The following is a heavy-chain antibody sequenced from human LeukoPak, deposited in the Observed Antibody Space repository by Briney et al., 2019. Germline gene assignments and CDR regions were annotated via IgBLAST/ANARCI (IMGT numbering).Heavy chain of an antibody. D-gene: IGHD2-2*01. CDR1: GGSISSSSYY. CDR3: ARLGYCSSTSCYSNWFDP. CDR2: IYYSGST. Sequence: SETLSLTCTVSGGSISSSSYYWGWIRQPPGKGLEWIGSIYYSGSTYYNPSLKSRVTISVDTSKNQFSLKLSSVTAADTAVYSCARLGYCSSTSCYSNWFDPWGQGTLVTVSS. J-gene: IGHJ5*02. V-gene: IGHV4-39*01.